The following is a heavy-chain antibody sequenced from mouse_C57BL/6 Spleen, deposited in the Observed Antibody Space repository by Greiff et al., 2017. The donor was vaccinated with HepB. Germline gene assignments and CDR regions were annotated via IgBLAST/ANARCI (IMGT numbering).Heavy chain of an antibody. CDR1: GYTFTSYW. V-gene: IGHV1-52*01. CDR2: IDPSDSET. Sequence: QVQLKQPGAELVRPGSSVKLSCKASGYTFTSYWMHWVKQRPIQGLEWIGNIDPSDSETHYNQKFKDKATLTVDKSSSTAYMQLSSLTSEDSAVYYCARKRSNYPFDYWGQGTTLTVSS. CDR3: ARKRSNYPFDY. D-gene: IGHD2-5*01. J-gene: IGHJ2*01.